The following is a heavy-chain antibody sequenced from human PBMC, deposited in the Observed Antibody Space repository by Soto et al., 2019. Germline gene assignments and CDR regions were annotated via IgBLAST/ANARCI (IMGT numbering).Heavy chain of an antibody. J-gene: IGHJ4*02. CDR3: ARCAGNYIFDY. CDR1: GGSISSSSYY. Sequence: PSETLSLTCTVSGGSISSSSYYWGWIRQPPGKGLEWIGSIYYSGSTYYNPSLKSRVTISVDTSKNQFSLKLSSVTAADTAVYYCARCAGNYIFDYWGQGTLVTVSS. D-gene: IGHD4-4*01. CDR2: IYYSGST. V-gene: IGHV4-39*01.